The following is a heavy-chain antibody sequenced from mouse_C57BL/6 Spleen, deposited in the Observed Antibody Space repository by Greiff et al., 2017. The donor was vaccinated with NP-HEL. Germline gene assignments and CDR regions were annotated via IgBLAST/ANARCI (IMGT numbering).Heavy chain of an antibody. D-gene: IGHD2-4*01. J-gene: IGHJ2*01. V-gene: IGHV1-55*01. Sequence: VQLQQPGAELVKPGASVTMSCKASGYTFTSYWLTWVKQRPGQGLEWIGDLYPGSGSTNYNEKFKSKATLTVDTSSSTAYMQLSSLTSEDSAVYYCATGGYDYAFDYWGQGTTLTVAS. CDR3: ATGGYDYAFDY. CDR2: LYPGSGST. CDR1: GYTFTSYW.